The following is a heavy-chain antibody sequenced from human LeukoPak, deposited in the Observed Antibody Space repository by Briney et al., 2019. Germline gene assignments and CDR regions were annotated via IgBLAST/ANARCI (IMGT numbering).Heavy chain of an antibody. CDR3: ARAAFCSSTSCYTNGQDGDLPPFDY. CDR2: FNPENGNT. D-gene: IGHD2-2*02. CDR1: GYSFVGYG. V-gene: IGHV1-18*01. J-gene: IGHJ4*02. Sequence: ASVKVSCKASGYSFVGYGITWVRQAPGQGLEWMGWFNPENGNTNYAQKVQGRVTMTADTSTSTSYMELRSLRSDDTAVYYCARAAFCSSTSCYTNGQDGDLPPFDYWGQGTLVTVSS.